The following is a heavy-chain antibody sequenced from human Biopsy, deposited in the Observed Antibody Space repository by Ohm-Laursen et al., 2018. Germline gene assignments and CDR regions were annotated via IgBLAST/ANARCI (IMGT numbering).Heavy chain of an antibody. D-gene: IGHD3-3*01. Sequence: SDTLSLTCTVSGASVRSHFLTWIRQPPGKGLQWIGSISNSGTTKSSPSLKSRVNISLHTSKNQLSLKLTSVTAADTAVYYCARLSTLFGVADFTDDWGQGTLVTVSS. CDR2: ISNSGTT. V-gene: IGHV4-59*08. J-gene: IGHJ4*02. CDR3: ARLSTLFGVADFTDD. CDR1: GASVRSHF.